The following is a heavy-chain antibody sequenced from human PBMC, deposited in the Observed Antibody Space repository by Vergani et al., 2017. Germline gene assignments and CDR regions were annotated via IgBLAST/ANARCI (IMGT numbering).Heavy chain of an antibody. CDR2: IYYSGST. CDR3: ARSEGYSYGYKYYYYGMDV. D-gene: IGHD5-18*01. Sequence: QVQLQESGPGLVKPSETLSLTCTVSGGSISSYYWSWIRQPPGKGLEWIGYIYYSGSTNYNPSLKSRVTISVDTSKYQFSLKLSSVTAADTAVYYCARSEGYSYGYKYYYYGMDVWGQGTTVTVSS. J-gene: IGHJ6*02. V-gene: IGHV4-59*01. CDR1: GGSISSYY.